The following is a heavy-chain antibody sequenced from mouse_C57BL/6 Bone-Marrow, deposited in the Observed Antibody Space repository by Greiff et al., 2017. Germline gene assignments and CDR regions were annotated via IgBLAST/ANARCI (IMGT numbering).Heavy chain of an antibody. CDR1: GFSLTSYA. V-gene: IGHV2-9-1*01. D-gene: IGHD2-5*01. CDR3: ARERVYSNYVGGAMDY. Sequence: VKLMESGPGLVAPSQSLSITCTVSGFSLTSYAISWVRQPPGKGLEWLGVIWTGGGTNYNSALKSRLSISKDNSKSQVFLKMNSLQTDDTARYYCARERVYSNYVGGAMDYWGQGTSVTVSS. CDR2: IWTGGGT. J-gene: IGHJ4*01.